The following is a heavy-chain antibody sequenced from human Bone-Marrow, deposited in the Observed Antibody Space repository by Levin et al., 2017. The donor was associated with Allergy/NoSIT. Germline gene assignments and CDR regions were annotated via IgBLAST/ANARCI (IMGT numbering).Heavy chain of an antibody. CDR2: ISAYNGNT. CDR3: ARHSSGWYHYYYYYGMDV. D-gene: IGHD6-19*01. V-gene: IGHV1-18*01. J-gene: IGHJ6*02. CDR1: GYTFTSYG. Sequence: PAASVKVSCKASGYTFTSYGISWVRQAPGQGLEWMGWISAYNGNTNYAQKLQGRVTMTTDTSTSTAYMELRSLRSDDTAVYYCARHSSGWYHYYYYYGMDVWGQGTTVTVSS.